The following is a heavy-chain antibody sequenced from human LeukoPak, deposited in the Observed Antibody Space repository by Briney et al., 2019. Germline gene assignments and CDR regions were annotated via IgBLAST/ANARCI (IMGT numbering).Heavy chain of an antibody. CDR2: ISYDGSNK. V-gene: IGHV3-30-3*01. D-gene: IGHD3-3*01. CDR1: GFTFSSYA. Sequence: GGSLRLSCAASGFTFSSYAMSWVRQAPGKGLEWVAVISYDGSNKYYADSVKGRFTISRDNSKNTLYLQMNSLRAEDTAVYYCARDHTSLLRFLEWPLSSFDPWGQGTLVTVS. J-gene: IGHJ5*02. CDR3: ARDHTSLLRFLEWPLSSFDP.